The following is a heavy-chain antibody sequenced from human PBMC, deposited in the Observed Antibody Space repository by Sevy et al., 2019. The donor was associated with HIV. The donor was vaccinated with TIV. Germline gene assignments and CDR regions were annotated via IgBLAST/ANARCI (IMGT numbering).Heavy chain of an antibody. D-gene: IGHD3-3*01. CDR2: ISSNGLST. CDR3: AKDVPRDFWSAYSPGYFDY. CDR1: GFRFDYYA. V-gene: IGHV3-23*01. J-gene: IGHJ4*02. Sequence: GGSLRLSCAVSGFRFDYYAMTWVRQAPGKGLEWVSTISSNGLSTYYTDSVKCRVTIFTDNFKNTLYLQMNSLRVEDTAVYFCAKDVPRDFWSAYSPGYFDYWGQGSLVTVSS.